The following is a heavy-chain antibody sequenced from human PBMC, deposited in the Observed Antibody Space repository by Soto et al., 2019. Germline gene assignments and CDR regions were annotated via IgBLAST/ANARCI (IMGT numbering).Heavy chain of an antibody. V-gene: IGHV4-61*01. CDR2: FYYSGST. Sequence: SETLSLTCTVSGGSVSSGSYYWSWIRQPPGKGLEWIGYFYYSGSTNYNPSLKSRVTISVDTSKNQFSLKLSSVTAADTAVYYCARDSSGYYNWFDPWGQGTLVTVSS. CDR1: GGSVSSGSYY. CDR3: ARDSSGYYNWFDP. D-gene: IGHD3-22*01. J-gene: IGHJ5*02.